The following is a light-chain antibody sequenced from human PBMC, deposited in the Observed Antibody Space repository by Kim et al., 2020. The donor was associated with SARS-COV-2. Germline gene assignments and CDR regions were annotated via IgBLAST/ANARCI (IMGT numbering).Light chain of an antibody. CDR1: QSISSW. CDR3: QQYYSPLT. V-gene: IGKV1-5*01. J-gene: IGKJ4*01. CDR2: DAS. Sequence: GDRVTITCRASQSISSWLAWYQQKPGKAPKLLIYDASSLEGGVPSRFSGSGSGTEFTLTISSLQPDDYATYYCQQYYSPLTFGGGTKV.